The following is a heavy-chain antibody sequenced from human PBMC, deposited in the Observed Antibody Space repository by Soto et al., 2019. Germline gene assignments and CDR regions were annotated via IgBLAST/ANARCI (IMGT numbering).Heavy chain of an antibody. CDR2: IHYSGNT. J-gene: IGHJ5*02. Sequence: QVQLQESGPGLVKPSQTLSLTCSVSGGSVNSGGYYWSWIRQHPGKGLDWIGYIHYSGNTYYNPSLKRRVTTSRDTSQNQFPLKLSSVTAADTAVYYCARDVSYDGSGWANWFDPWGQGTLVTVSS. CDR1: GGSVNSGGYY. CDR3: ARDVSYDGSGWANWFDP. D-gene: IGHD3-22*01. V-gene: IGHV4-31*03.